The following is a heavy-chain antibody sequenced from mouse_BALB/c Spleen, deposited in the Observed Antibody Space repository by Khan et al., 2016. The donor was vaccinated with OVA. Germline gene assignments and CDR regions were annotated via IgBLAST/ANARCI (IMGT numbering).Heavy chain of an antibody. CDR1: GFSLTSYG. CDR3: ARHGYYGNYGPYFDV. J-gene: IGHJ1*01. Sequence: QVQLKESGPGLVAPSQSLSITCTISGFSLTSYGVHWVRQPPGKGLEWLVVIWSDGHTTYNSALKSRLSISKDNSKSQVFLKMNSLQTDDTAMYYCARHGYYGNYGPYFDVWGAGTTVTFSS. V-gene: IGHV2-6-1*01. CDR2: IWSDGHT. D-gene: IGHD2-1*01.